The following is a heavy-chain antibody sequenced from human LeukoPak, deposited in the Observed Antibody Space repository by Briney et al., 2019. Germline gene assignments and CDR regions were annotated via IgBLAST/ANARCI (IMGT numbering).Heavy chain of an antibody. CDR1: GGSFSGYY. Sequence: TSETLSLTCAVYGGSFSGYYWNWIRQPPGKGLEWIGEINHSGSTNYNPSLKSRVTISVDTSKNQFSLNLSSVTAADTAVYYCARGLNIGNYYDRSGYIRRKYYFDYWGQGTLVTVSS. V-gene: IGHV4-34*01. CDR2: INHSGST. D-gene: IGHD3-22*01. J-gene: IGHJ4*02. CDR3: ARGLNIGNYYDRSGYIRRKYYFDY.